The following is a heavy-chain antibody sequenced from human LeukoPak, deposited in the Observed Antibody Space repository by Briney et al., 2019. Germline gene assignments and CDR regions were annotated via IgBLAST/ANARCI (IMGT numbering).Heavy chain of an antibody. J-gene: IGHJ4*02. CDR3: AGITGTTGGNYFDY. CDR1: GGSISSSSYY. Sequence: SETLSLTCTVSGGSISSSSYYWGWIRQPPGKGPEWIGGIYFSGSTYYNPSLKSRVTISVDTSKNQFSLKLSSVTAADTAVYYCAGITGTTGGNYFDYWGQGTLVTVSS. D-gene: IGHD1-7*01. CDR2: IYFSGST. V-gene: IGHV4-39*01.